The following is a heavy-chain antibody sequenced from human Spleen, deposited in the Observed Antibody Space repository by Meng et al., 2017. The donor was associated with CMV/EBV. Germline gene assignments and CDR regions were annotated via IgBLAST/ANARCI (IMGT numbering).Heavy chain of an antibody. D-gene: IGHD6-13*01. V-gene: IGHV3-33*06. CDR3: AKRIAPAGSAYYGLDV. J-gene: IGHJ6*02. CDR1: GFTFSSYG. CDR2: IWYDGSEK. Sequence: GGSLRLSCAASGFTFSSYGMYWVRQAPGKGLEWVAVIWYDGSEKYYAGSVKGRFTISRDNPKNTMYLQMSSLRAEDTAVYYCAKRIAPAGSAYYGLDVWGQGTAVTVSS.